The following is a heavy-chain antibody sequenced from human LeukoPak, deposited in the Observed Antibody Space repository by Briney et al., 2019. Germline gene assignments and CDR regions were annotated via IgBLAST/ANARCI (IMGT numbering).Heavy chain of an antibody. Sequence: GGSLRLSCAASGFTFSSYAMSWVRQAPGKGLEWVSAISGSGGSTYYADSVKGRFTISRDNSKNTLYLQMNSLRAEDTAVYYCAKDHVVVVTAIRHGYFDYWGQGTLVSVSS. CDR2: ISGSGGST. J-gene: IGHJ4*02. CDR3: AKDHVVVVTAIRHGYFDY. D-gene: IGHD2-21*02. V-gene: IGHV3-23*01. CDR1: GFTFSSYA.